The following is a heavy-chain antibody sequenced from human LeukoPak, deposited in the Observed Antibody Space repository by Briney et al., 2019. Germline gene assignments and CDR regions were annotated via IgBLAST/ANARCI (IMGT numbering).Heavy chain of an antibody. J-gene: IGHJ4*02. CDR1: GYTFTGHF. V-gene: IGHV1-2*02. CDR2: IDPNNGDT. CDR3: AREYSASEH. D-gene: IGHD4-11*01. Sequence: ASVTVSCKASGYTFTGHFLHWVRQAPGQGLEWMAWIDPNNGDTHYAQNFQGRITVTRDTSISTVYMELSRLTSDDTAVFYCAREYSASEHWGQGTLVTVSS.